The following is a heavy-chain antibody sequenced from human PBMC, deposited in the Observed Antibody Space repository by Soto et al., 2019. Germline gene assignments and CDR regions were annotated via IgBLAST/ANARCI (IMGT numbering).Heavy chain of an antibody. CDR1: GVTFKDYG. J-gene: IGHJ2*01. Sequence: PGGSLRLACGAPGVTFKDYGMHWVRQAPGKGLEWVAVISYDGKQTYYADSVKGRFTISKVKSKRTLFLQMNSLRVDDTAVYYCARDGWGSNWYFDLWGRGTLVTVSS. CDR3: ARDGWGSNWYFDL. D-gene: IGHD3-16*01. CDR2: ISYDGKQT. V-gene: IGHV3-30*03.